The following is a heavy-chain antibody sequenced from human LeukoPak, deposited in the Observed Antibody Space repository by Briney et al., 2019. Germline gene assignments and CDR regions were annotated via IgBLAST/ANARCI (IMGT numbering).Heavy chain of an antibody. V-gene: IGHV3-7*01. D-gene: IGHD6-13*01. J-gene: IGHJ4*02. CDR1: GFTFSSYA. Sequence: GGSLRLSCAASGFTFSSYAMSWVRQAPGKGLEWVANVKQDGTEKFYVDSVKGRFTISRDNGKNSLYLQMNSLRVEDTAIYYCARAGGTSWADYWGQGTLVTVSS. CDR2: VKQDGTEK. CDR3: ARAGGTSWADY.